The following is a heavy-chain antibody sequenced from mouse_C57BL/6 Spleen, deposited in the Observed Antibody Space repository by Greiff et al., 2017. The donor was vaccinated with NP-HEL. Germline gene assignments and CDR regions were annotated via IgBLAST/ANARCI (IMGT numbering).Heavy chain of an antibody. CDR3: VVTTIYYYAMDY. CDR2: IHPNSGST. CDR1: GYTFTSYW. J-gene: IGHJ4*01. D-gene: IGHD2-1*01. Sequence: QVQLQQPGAELVKPGASVKLSCKASGYTFTSYWMHWVKQRPGQGLEWIGMIHPNSGSTNYNEKFKSKATLTVDKSSSTAYMQLSSLTSEDSAVYYCVVTTIYYYAMDYRGQGTSVTVSS. V-gene: IGHV1-64*01.